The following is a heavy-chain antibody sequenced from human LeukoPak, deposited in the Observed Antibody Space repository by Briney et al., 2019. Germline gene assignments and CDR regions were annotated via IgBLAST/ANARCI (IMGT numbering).Heavy chain of an antibody. J-gene: IGHJ5*02. CDR1: GFTFNGYW. CDR2: IKEDGSTQ. D-gene: IGHD2-2*01. V-gene: IGHV3-7*01. Sequence: GGSLRLSCAASGFTFNGYWMSWVRQAPGKGLEWVANIKEDGSTQYYVGSVKGRFTISRDNAKNSLSLQMNSLRAEDTAVYYCATSSNAPGNHWGQGTLVTVSS. CDR3: ATSSNAPGNH.